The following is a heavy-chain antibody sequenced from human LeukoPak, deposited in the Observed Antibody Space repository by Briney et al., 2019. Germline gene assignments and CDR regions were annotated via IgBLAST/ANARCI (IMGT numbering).Heavy chain of an antibody. V-gene: IGHV3-33*01. CDR2: IWHDGTRK. D-gene: IGHD4-11*01. J-gene: IGHJ5*02. CDR3: ARDLHSTYSNPGWFDP. CDR1: GFTFTTYG. Sequence: PGGSLRLSCAASGFTFTTYGIHWVRQAPGKGLEWVAIIWHDGTRKYYADSVKGRFTISRDNSKNTVSLQMDSLRAEDTAVYYCARDLHSTYSNPGWFDPWGQGTLVTVSS.